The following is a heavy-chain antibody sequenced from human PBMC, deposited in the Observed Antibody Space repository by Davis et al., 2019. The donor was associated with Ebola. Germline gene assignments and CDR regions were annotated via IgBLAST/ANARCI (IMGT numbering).Heavy chain of an antibody. V-gene: IGHV3-30*18. CDR2: ISYDGSNK. J-gene: IGHJ5*02. CDR1: GFTFSSYG. D-gene: IGHD1-26*01. Sequence: GESLKISCAASGFTFSSYGMHWVRQAPGKGLEWVAVISYDGSNKYYADSVKGRFTISRDNSKNTLHLQMNSLRAEDTAVYYCAKPSIVGATTVFDPWGQGTLVTVSS. CDR3: AKPSIVGATTVFDP.